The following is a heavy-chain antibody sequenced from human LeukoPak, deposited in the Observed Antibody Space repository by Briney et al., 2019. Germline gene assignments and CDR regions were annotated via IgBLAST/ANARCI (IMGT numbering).Heavy chain of an antibody. V-gene: IGHV4-34*01. CDR1: GGSFSGYY. J-gene: IGHJ6*02. Sequence: SETLSLTCAVYGGSFSGYYWSWIRQPPGKGLEWNGEINHSGSTNYNPSLKSRVTISVDTSKNQFSLKLSSVTAADTAVYYCARASLGSGSYYPAWGQGTTVTVSS. CDR3: ARASLGSGSYYPA. CDR2: INHSGST. D-gene: IGHD3-10*01.